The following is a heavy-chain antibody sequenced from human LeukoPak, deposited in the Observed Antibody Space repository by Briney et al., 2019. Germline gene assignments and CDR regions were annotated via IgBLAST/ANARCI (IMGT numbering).Heavy chain of an antibody. CDR3: ARDLRYLGIDY. CDR2: INPSGGST. J-gene: IGHJ4*02. CDR1: GYTFTSYY. D-gene: IGHD3-9*01. Sequence: GESLKVSCKASGYTFTSYYMHWVRQAPGQGPEWMGIINPSGGSTSYAQKFQGRVTMTRDTSTSTVYMELSSLRSEDTAVYYCARDLRYLGIDYWGQGTLVTVSS. V-gene: IGHV1-46*01.